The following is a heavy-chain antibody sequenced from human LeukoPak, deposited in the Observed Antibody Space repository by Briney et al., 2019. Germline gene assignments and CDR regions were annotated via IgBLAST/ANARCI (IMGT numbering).Heavy chain of an antibody. Sequence: GGSLRLSCSASGLTVTNAWMNWVRQAPGEGLDWVGRIASITDGGATDYAAPVKGRFTISRDDSKNTLNLQMNSLKTEDTAVYYCTTGIRGDWGQGTLVTVSS. CDR2: IASITDGGAT. CDR3: TTGIRGD. V-gene: IGHV3-15*07. D-gene: IGHD3-10*01. CDR1: GLTVTNAW. J-gene: IGHJ4*02.